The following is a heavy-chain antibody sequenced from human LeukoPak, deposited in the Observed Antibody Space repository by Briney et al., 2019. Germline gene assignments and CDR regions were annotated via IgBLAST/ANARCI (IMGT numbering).Heavy chain of an antibody. CDR3: ARDFVYYDSSGYYYPFDY. J-gene: IGHJ4*02. CDR2: IYYSGSS. Sequence: SETLSLTCTVSGGSISNSNYDWGWIRQPPGKGLEWIGSIYYSGSSYYNPSLKSRVTISVDTSKNQFSLKLSSVTAADTAVYYCARDFVYYDSSGYYYPFDYWGQGTLVTVSS. CDR1: GGSISNSNYD. V-gene: IGHV4-39*02. D-gene: IGHD3-22*01.